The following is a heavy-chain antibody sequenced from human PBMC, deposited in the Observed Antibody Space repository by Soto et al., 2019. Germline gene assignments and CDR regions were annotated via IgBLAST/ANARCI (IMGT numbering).Heavy chain of an antibody. D-gene: IGHD3-9*01. CDR1: GYTFTSYD. CDR2: MNPNSGNT. CDR3: ARGTLRYFDWLNEYYFDY. V-gene: IGHV1-8*01. Sequence: ASVKVSCKASGYTFTSYDINWVRQATGQGLEWMGWMNPNSGNTGYAQKFQGRVTMTRNTSISTAYMELSSLRSEDTAVYYCARGTLRYFDWLNEYYFDYWGQGTLVTAPQ. J-gene: IGHJ4*02.